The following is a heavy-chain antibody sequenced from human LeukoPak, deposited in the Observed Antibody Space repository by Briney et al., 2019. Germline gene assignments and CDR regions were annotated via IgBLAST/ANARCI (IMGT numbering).Heavy chain of an antibody. D-gene: IGHD6-6*01. CDR1: GGSISSGSYY. V-gene: IGHV4-61*02. CDR2: IYTSGST. Sequence: PSETLSLTCTVSGGSISSGSYYWSWLRPPAGKGLEWIGRIYTSGSTNYNPSLKSRATISVDTSKNQFSLKLSSVTAADTAVYYCARDQGSPYNWFDPWGQGTLVTVSS. CDR3: ARDQGSPYNWFDP. J-gene: IGHJ5*02.